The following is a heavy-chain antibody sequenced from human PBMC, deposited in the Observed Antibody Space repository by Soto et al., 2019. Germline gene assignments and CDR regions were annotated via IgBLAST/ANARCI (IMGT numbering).Heavy chain of an antibody. CDR1: GFTVSSDY. J-gene: IGHJ1*01. CDR2: IYSGGST. D-gene: IGHD3-10*01. V-gene: IGHV3-66*01. Sequence: EVQLVESGGGLVQPGGSLRLSCAASGFTVSSDYMSWVRQAPGKGLEWVSVIYSGGSTYYADSVKGRFTTSRDNSKNTLYLQMTSLRAAHTAVYYCAADMVRGFYPGYVQHWGQGTLVTVSS. CDR3: AADMVRGFYPGYVQH.